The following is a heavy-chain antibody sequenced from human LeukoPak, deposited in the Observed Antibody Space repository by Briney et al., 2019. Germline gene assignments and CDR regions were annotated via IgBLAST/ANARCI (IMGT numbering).Heavy chain of an antibody. D-gene: IGHD1-26*01. J-gene: IGHJ6*02. CDR2: IKQDGSEK. V-gene: IGHV3-7*01. Sequence: PGGSLRLSCAASGFTFSGSWMSWVRQAPGKGLEWVANIKQDGSEKYYVDSVKGRFTISRDNAKNSLYLQMNSLRAEDTAVCYCARERVGAAWEYYFYGMDVCGQGTTVTVSS. CDR3: ARERVGAAWEYYFYGMDV. CDR1: GFTFSGSW.